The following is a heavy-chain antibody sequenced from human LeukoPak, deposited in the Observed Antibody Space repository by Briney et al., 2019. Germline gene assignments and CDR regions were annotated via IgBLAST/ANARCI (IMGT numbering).Heavy chain of an antibody. D-gene: IGHD3-22*01. CDR3: AKSITMIVVVIGVDY. V-gene: IGHV3-23*01. CDR2: ISGSGGST. J-gene: IGHJ4*02. CDR1: GFTFSSYA. Sequence: GGSLRLSCAASGFTFSSYAMSWVRQAPGKGLEWVSAISGSGGSTYYADSVKGRFTISRDNSKNTLYLQMNSLRAEDTAVYYCAKSITMIVVVIGVDYWGRGTLVTVSS.